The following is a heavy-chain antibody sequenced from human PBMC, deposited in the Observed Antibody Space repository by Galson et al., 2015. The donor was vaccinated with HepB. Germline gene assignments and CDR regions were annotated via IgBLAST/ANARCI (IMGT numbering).Heavy chain of an antibody. CDR3: AKVDYLSVSVGDYTLDV. CDR2: ISGSGGST. J-gene: IGHJ6*02. D-gene: IGHD2-21*02. CDR1: RLTFSTSA. Sequence: SLRLSCAASRLTFSTSAMSWVRQTPGKGLEWVSTISGSGGSTYFADSVTGRFTISRDNYKKAVYLQMDSLRVEDTAVYYCAKVDYLSVSVGDYTLDVWGQGTTVTVSS. V-gene: IGHV3-23*01.